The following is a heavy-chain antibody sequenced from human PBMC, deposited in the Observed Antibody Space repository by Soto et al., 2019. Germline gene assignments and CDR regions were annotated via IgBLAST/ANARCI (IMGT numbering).Heavy chain of an antibody. D-gene: IGHD3-9*01. CDR2: ISAYNGNT. Sequence: ASVKVSCKASGYTFTSYGISWVRQAPGQGLEWMACISAYNGNTNYAQKLQGRVTMTTDTSTSTAYMELRSLRSDDTAVYYCARGYVDILAAFGEYYYYGMDVWGQGTTVTVSS. V-gene: IGHV1-18*04. CDR1: GYTFTSYG. J-gene: IGHJ6*02. CDR3: ARGYVDILAAFGEYYYYGMDV.